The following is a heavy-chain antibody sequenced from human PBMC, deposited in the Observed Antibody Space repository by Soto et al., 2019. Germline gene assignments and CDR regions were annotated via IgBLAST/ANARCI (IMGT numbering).Heavy chain of an antibody. Sequence: QVQLVESGGGVVQPGRSLRLSCAASGFTFSSYGMHWVRQAPGKGLEWVAVIWYDGSNKYYADSVKGRFTISRDNSKNTLYLQMNSLRAEDTAVYYCARDGYYGESIGDGMDVWGQGTTVTVSS. CDR2: IWYDGSNK. D-gene: IGHD3-10*01. CDR3: ARDGYYGESIGDGMDV. CDR1: GFTFSSYG. J-gene: IGHJ6*02. V-gene: IGHV3-33*01.